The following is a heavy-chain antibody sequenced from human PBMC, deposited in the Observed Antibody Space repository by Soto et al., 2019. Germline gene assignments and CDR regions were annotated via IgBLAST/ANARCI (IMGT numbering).Heavy chain of an antibody. Sequence: TGGSLRLSCAAPGFTFSSYAMHWVRQAPGKGLEWVAVISYDGSNKYYADSVKGRFTISRDNSKNTLYLQMNSLRAEDTAVYYCARDWSDGSGSYYPGAFDIWGQGTMVTVSS. CDR2: ISYDGSNK. V-gene: IGHV3-30-3*01. D-gene: IGHD3-10*01. J-gene: IGHJ3*02. CDR3: ARDWSDGSGSYYPGAFDI. CDR1: GFTFSSYA.